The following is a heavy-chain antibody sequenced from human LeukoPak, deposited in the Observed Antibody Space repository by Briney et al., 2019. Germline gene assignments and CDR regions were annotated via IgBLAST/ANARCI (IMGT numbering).Heavy chain of an antibody. D-gene: IGHD3-22*01. CDR3: ARAPGYDSPFDY. Sequence: SVKVSCKASGGTLSSYAISWVRQAPGQGLEWMGGIIPIFGTANYAQKFQGRVTITADESTSTAYMELSSLRSEDTAVYYCARAPGYDSPFDYWGQGTLVTVSS. CDR1: GGTLSSYA. CDR2: IIPIFGTA. V-gene: IGHV1-69*13. J-gene: IGHJ4*02.